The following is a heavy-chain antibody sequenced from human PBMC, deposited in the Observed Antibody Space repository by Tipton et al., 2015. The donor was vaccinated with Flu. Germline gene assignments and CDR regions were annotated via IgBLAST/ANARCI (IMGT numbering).Heavy chain of an antibody. D-gene: IGHD6-19*01. J-gene: IGHJ4*02. V-gene: IGHV3-30*02. CDR3: AKDGWDTSGWYPFDY. CDR1: GFMFSGYG. CDR2: IRHDESDK. Sequence: SLRLSCAASGFMFSGYGMHWVRQAPRKGLEWVAFIRHDESDKYYSDSVKGRFTISRDNSKDALYLLISSLRAEDTAVYYCAKDGWDTSGWYPFDYWGQGTLVTVSS.